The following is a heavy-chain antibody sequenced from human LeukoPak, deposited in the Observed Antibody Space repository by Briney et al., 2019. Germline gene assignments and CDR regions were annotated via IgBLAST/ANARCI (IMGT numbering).Heavy chain of an antibody. Sequence: GGSLRLSCAASGFTFDDYAMHWVRQAPGKGLEWVSGISWNSGSIGYADSVKGRFTISRDNAKNSLYLQMNSLRAEDMALYYCAKDIYPDTSYGDAFDIWGQGTMVTVSS. CDR2: ISWNSGSI. D-gene: IGHD1-14*01. V-gene: IGHV3-9*03. CDR3: AKDIYPDTSYGDAFDI. J-gene: IGHJ3*02. CDR1: GFTFDDYA.